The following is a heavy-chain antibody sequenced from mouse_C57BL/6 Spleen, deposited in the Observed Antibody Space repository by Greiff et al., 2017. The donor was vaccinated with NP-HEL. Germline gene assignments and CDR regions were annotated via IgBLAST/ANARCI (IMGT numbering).Heavy chain of an antibody. CDR2: INPSSGYT. D-gene: IGHD4-1*01. V-gene: IGHV1-7*01. CDR1: GYTFTSYW. CDR3: ANHWEGSFDY. J-gene: IGHJ2*01. Sequence: QVHVKQSGAELAKPGASVKLSCKASGYTFTSYWMHWVKQRPGQGLEWIGYINPSSGYTKYNQKFKDKATLTADKSSSTAYMQLSSLTYEDSAVYYCANHWEGSFDYWGQGTTLTVSS.